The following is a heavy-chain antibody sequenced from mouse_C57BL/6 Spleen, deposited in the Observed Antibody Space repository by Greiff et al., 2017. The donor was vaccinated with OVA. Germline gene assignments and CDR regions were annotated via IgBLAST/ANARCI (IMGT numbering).Heavy chain of an antibody. CDR3: ARWVITTVVAGAMDY. V-gene: IGHV1-72*01. J-gene: IGHJ4*01. CDR2: IDPNSGGT. Sequence: QVQLQQPGAELVKPGASVKLSCKASGYTFTSYWMHWVKQRPGRGLEWIGRIDPNSGGTKYNEKFKSKATLTVDNPSSTAYMQLSSLTSEDSAVYYCARWVITTVVAGAMDYWGQGTSVTVSS. CDR1: GYTFTSYW. D-gene: IGHD1-1*01.